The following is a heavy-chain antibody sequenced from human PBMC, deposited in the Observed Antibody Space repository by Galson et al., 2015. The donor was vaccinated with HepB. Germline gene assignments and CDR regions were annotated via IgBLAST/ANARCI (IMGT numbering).Heavy chain of an antibody. CDR3: ATLTGIVGAQGVGWHYYGMDV. J-gene: IGHJ6*02. V-gene: IGHV1-46*04. Sequence: SVKVSCKASGYTFTSYYMHWVRQAPGQGLEWMGIINPSGGSTSYAQKLQGRVTMTRDTSTSTVYMELSSLRSEDTAVYYCATLTGIVGAQGVGWHYYGMDVWGQGTTVTVSS. CDR1: GYTFTSYY. CDR2: INPSGGST. D-gene: IGHD1-26*01.